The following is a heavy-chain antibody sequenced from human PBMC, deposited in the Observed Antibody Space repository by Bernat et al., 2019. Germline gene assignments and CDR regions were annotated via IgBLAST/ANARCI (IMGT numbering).Heavy chain of an antibody. Sequence: QVQLVESGGGVVQPGRSLRLSCAASGFSFSSYAVHWVRQAPCKGLEWVAVISYDGSNKYYADSVKGRFTISRDNSKNTLYLQMNSLRAEDTAVYYCARDRTTVRGNWFDPWGQGTLVTVSS. V-gene: IGHV3-30*01. CDR1: GFSFSSYA. CDR3: ARDRTTVRGNWFDP. D-gene: IGHD4-17*01. CDR2: ISYDGSNK. J-gene: IGHJ5*02.